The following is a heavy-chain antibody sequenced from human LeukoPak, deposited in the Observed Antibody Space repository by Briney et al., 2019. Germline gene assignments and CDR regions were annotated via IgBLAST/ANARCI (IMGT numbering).Heavy chain of an antibody. CDR2: IYPRGST. Sequence: SETLSLTCAVSGGSISSGSYSWSWIRQPPGKGLEWIGYIYPRGSTYYNPSLKSRVILSLDKSANQFSLNLSSVTAADTAVYSCSRVSPRAMRNYLDCSGQGTLVTDSS. V-gene: IGHV4-30-2*01. CDR1: GGSISSGSYS. J-gene: IGHJ4*02. CDR3: SRVSPRAMRNYLDC.